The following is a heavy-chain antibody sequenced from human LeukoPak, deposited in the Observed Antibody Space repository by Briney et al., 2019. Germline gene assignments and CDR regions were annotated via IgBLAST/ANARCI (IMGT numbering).Heavy chain of an antibody. Sequence: GGSLRLSRAASGFTFSSYDMHWVRQATGRGLEWVSSIGTAADTYYPGSVKGRFTISRENTKNSLYLQMNSLRAGDTAVYYCARGPIVGITETKGYFDYWGQGILVTVSS. D-gene: IGHD1-7*01. J-gene: IGHJ4*02. CDR1: GFTFSSYD. V-gene: IGHV3-13*01. CDR2: IGTAADT. CDR3: ARGPIVGITETKGYFDY.